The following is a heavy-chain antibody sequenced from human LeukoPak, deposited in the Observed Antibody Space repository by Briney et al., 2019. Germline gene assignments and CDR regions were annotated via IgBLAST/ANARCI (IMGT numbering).Heavy chain of an antibody. J-gene: IGHJ4*02. V-gene: IGHV5-51*01. CDR3: ARHGGGRETSDCSPFDY. CDR2: LYPGDSDT. CDR1: GYSFTSYW. Sequence: HGESLKISCKGSGYSFTSYWIGWVRQMPGKGLELMGILYPGDSDTRYSPSFQGQVTISADKSISTAYLQWSSLKASDTAMYYCARHGGGRETSDCSPFDYWGQGTLVTVSS. D-gene: IGHD2-21*02.